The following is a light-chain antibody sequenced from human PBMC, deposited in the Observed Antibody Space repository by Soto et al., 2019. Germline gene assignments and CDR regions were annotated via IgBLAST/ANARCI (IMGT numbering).Light chain of an antibody. CDR1: SRDIGGYNL. CDR2: EGN. J-gene: IGLJ1*01. CDR3: CSYAGFSSVV. Sequence: QSVLAQPASVSGSPGQSITISCTGTSRDIGGYNLVSWYQQHPGRAPKLMIYEGNKRPSRASNRFSASKSGNTAALTISGLQDEDEADYYCCSYAGFSSVVFGSGTKVTVL. V-gene: IGLV2-23*03.